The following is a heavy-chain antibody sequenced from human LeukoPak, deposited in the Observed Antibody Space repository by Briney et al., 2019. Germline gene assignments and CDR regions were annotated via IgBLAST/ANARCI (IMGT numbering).Heavy chain of an antibody. D-gene: IGHD4-17*01. CDR1: GGSISSSSHY. J-gene: IGHJ4*02. CDR2: INYSGST. V-gene: IGHV4-39*02. CDR3: ARGYGDYGYFDY. Sequence: SETLSLTCTVSGGSISSSSHYWGWIRQPPGKGLEWIGSINYSGSTYYNPSLRSRVTISVDTSKNHFSLKLSSVTAADTAVYYCARGYGDYGYFDYWGQGTLVTVSS.